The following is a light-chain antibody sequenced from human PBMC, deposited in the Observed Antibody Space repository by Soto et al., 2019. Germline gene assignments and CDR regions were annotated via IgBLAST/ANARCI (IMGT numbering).Light chain of an antibody. CDR1: SSNIGSLS. CDR3: AAWNGTLNGLYV. V-gene: IGLV1-44*01. CDR2: SDY. Sequence: QSVLTQPPSASGTPGQRVTISCSRSSSNIGSLSVDWYQHLPGTAPKLLIYSDYQRPSGVPDRFSGSKSGTSASLAISGLQSEDDADYYCAAWNGTLNGLYVFGTGTKVTVL. J-gene: IGLJ1*01.